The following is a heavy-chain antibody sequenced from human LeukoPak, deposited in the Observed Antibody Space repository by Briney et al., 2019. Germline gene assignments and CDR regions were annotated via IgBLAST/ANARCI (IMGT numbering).Heavy chain of an antibody. J-gene: IGHJ4*02. Sequence: GGSLRLSCAASGFTFSSYAMSWVRQAPGKGLEWVSVISGSGGSTYSADSVKGRFTISRDNSENTLYLQMNSLRAEDTAVYFCAKSQDGGRLFHFDYWGQGTLVTVSS. D-gene: IGHD1-26*01. V-gene: IGHV3-23*01. CDR1: GFTFSSYA. CDR3: AKSQDGGRLFHFDY. CDR2: ISGSGGST.